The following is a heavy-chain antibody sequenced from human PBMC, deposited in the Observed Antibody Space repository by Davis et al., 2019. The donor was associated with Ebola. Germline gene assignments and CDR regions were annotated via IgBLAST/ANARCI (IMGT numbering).Heavy chain of an antibody. V-gene: IGHV3-48*02. CDR3: ARDYLFAFDS. CDR2: INTRGDAR. Sequence: PGGSLRLSCVTSGFTFTSYSFNWVRQTPGKGMEWIAHINTRGDARVYADSVKGRFTISRDDATNPLSLQMDALKYEDTAVYYCARDYLFAFDSWGQGTPVTVSS. D-gene: IGHD3-16*02. J-gene: IGHJ4*02. CDR1: GFTFTSYS.